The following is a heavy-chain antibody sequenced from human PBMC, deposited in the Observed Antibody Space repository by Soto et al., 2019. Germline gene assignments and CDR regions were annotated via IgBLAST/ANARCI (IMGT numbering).Heavy chain of an antibody. D-gene: IGHD3-16*01. CDR1: GFSFSSYV. V-gene: IGHV3-30*03. J-gene: IGHJ3*02. CDR3: VGGREGLHIWGAVDM. Sequence: QMQLVESGGGVVQPGKSQRLSCVGFGFSFSSYVMHWVRQTPGKGPEWVAAISYDGLNKYYADFVKGRFTVSRDNFNNMVYLEMNSLRVEDTTIYYCVGGREGLHIWGAVDMWGRGTMGTVSS. CDR2: ISYDGLNK.